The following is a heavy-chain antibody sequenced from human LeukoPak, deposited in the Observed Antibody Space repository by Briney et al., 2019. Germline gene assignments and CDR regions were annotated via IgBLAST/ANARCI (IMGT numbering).Heavy chain of an antibody. J-gene: IGHJ4*02. CDR1: GGSISDYY. V-gene: IGHV4-59*01. CDR2: LYYSGNT. Sequence: PSETLSLTCTVVGGSISDYYWSWIRQSPVRGLEWIGYLYYSGNTNYNPSLKSRLTISRDMGKNQFSLKLTSVAPAGTAVSVCTRGEYEDLVDNWGQGTLVTVSS. CDR3: TRGEYEDLVDN. D-gene: IGHD1-26*01.